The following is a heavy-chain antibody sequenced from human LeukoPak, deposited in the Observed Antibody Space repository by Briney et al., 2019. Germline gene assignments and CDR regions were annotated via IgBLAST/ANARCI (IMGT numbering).Heavy chain of an antibody. Sequence: PGGSLRLSCAASGFTFSSYGMHWVRQAPGEGLEWVAVISYDGSNKYYADSVKGRFTISRDNSKNTLYLQMNSLRAEGTAVYYCAKDRRTDSSGWSYFDYWGQGTLVTVSS. CDR3: AKDRRTDSSGWSYFDY. CDR1: GFTFSSYG. CDR2: ISYDGSNK. J-gene: IGHJ4*02. V-gene: IGHV3-30*18. D-gene: IGHD6-19*01.